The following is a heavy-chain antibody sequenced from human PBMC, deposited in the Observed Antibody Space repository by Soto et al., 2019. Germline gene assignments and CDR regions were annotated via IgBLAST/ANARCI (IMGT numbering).Heavy chain of an antibody. V-gene: IGHV4-34*01. CDR3: ARGRGGPLRYFDWLLFDY. D-gene: IGHD3-9*01. CDR2: INHSGST. J-gene: IGHJ4*02. CDR1: GGSFSGYY. Sequence: PSQTLSLTCAVYGGSFSGYYWSWIRQPPGKGLEWIGEINHSGSTNYNPSLKSRVTISVDTSKNQFSLKLSSVTAADTAVYYCARGRGGPLRYFDWLLFDYLGQGTLVTGS.